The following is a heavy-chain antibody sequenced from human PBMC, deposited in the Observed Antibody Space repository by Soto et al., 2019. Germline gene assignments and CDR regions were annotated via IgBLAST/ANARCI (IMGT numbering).Heavy chain of an antibody. CDR1: RFTFSKYA. V-gene: IGHV3-30-3*01. J-gene: IGHJ1*01. CDR2: ISYDGNKQ. Sequence: QVYLVESGGGVVQPGRSLRLSCAASRFTFSKYAVQWVRQAPGKGLEWVALISYDGNKQFYAASVMVRFTISRDNSRNTLYLQMGSLRPEDTAIYYCATYDYGDNNFWGQGTLVTVSS. CDR3: ATYDYGDNNF. D-gene: IGHD4-17*01.